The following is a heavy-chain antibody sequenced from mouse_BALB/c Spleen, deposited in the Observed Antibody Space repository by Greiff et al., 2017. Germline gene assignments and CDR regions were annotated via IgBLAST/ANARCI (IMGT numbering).Heavy chain of an antibody. V-gene: IGHV2-6-7*01. CDR1: GFSLTGYG. CDR3: ARERDSYYRYDGY. Sequence: QVQLKESGPGLVAPSQSLSITCTVSGFSLTGYGVNWVRQPPGKGLEWLGMIWGDGSTDYNSALKSRLSISKDNSKSQVFLKMNSLQTDDTARYYCARERDSYYRYDGYWGQGTSLTVSS. J-gene: IGHJ2*02. CDR2: IWGDGST. D-gene: IGHD2-14*01.